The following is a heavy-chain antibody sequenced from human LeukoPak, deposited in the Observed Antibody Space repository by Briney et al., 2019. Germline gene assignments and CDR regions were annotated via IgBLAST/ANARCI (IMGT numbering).Heavy chain of an antibody. J-gene: IGHJ5*02. CDR3: ARPADRGHYNWFDP. D-gene: IGHD3-10*01. Sequence: GGSLRLSRAASGFTFSSYSLNWVRQAPGKGLEWVANIKQDGSEKDYVDSVKGRFTISRDNAKNSLYLQMNSLRAEDTAVYYCARPADRGHYNWFDPWGQGTLVTVSS. CDR1: GFTFSSYS. CDR2: IKQDGSEK. V-gene: IGHV3-7*04.